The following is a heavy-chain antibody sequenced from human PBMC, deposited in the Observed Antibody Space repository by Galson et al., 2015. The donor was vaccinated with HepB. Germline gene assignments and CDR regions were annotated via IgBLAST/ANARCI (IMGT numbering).Heavy chain of an antibody. D-gene: IGHD5-18*01. CDR3: ASRGYSYGAGYYYYGMDV. CDR2: IKQDGSEK. V-gene: IGHV3-7*03. Sequence: SLRLSCAASGFTFTNAWMNWVRQAPGKGLEWVANIKQDGSEKYYVDSVKGRFTISRDNAKNSLYLQMNSLRAEDTAVYYCASRGYSYGAGYYYYGMDVWGQGTTVTVSS. CDR1: GFTFTNAW. J-gene: IGHJ6*02.